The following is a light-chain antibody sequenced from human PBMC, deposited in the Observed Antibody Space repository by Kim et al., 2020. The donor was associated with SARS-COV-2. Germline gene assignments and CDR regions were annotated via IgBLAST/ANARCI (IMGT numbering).Light chain of an antibody. CDR2: RNN. CDR1: RSNIGSNY. J-gene: IGLJ3*02. Sequence: PGQRVTISCSGSRSNIGSNYVYWYQQLPGTAPKLLIYRNNQRPSGVPDRFSGSKSGTSASLAISGLRSEDEADYYCAAWDDSLSGWVFGGGTQLTVL. V-gene: IGLV1-47*01. CDR3: AAWDDSLSGWV.